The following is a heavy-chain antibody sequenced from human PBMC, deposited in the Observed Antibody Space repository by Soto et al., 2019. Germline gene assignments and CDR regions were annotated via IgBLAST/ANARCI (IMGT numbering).Heavy chain of an antibody. V-gene: IGHV3-48*03. D-gene: IGHD3-3*01. CDR3: ARDRSLIFAVPPYGMDV. Sequence: GSLRLSCVVSGFTFSSHEMNWVRQAPGKGPEWVAKISESGGTTSYADSVMGRFTISRDNARDSLYLHMNSLRAEDTAVYYCARDRSLIFAVPPYGMDVWGQGTTVTVSS. CDR1: GFTFSSHE. CDR2: ISESGGTT. J-gene: IGHJ6*02.